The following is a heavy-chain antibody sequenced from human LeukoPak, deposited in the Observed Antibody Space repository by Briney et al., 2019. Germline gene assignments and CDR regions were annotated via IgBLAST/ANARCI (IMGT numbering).Heavy chain of an antibody. CDR3: AIGVAVAGTLDY. CDR1: GFTFDDYA. J-gene: IGHJ4*02. Sequence: PGGSLRFSCAASGFTFDDYAMHWVRQAPGKGLEWVSGISWNSGSIGYVDSVKGRFTISRDNAKNSLYLQMNSLRAEDTALYYCAIGVAVAGTLDYWGQGTLVTVSS. CDR2: ISWNSGSI. D-gene: IGHD6-19*01. V-gene: IGHV3-9*01.